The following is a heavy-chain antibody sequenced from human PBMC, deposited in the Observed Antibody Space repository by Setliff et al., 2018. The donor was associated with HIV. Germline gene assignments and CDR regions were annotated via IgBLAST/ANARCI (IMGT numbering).Heavy chain of an antibody. J-gene: IGHJ5*02. V-gene: IGHV5-51*01. CDR1: GYRFTSHW. CDR2: IYPGDSET. CDR3: AREPTDTSGYNNWFDP. Sequence: PGESLKISCKGVGYRFTSHWIAWVRQMPGKGLEWMGNIYPGDSETGYSPSFHGQVTFSADTTVDTAYLQWNTLKSSDTAMYYCAREPTDTSGYNNWFDPWGQGTLVTVSS. D-gene: IGHD3-3*01.